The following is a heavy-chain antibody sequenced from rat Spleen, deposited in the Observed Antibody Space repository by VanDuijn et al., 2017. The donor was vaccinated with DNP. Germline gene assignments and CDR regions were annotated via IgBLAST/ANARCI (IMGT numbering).Heavy chain of an antibody. D-gene: IGHD1-5*01. CDR2: ISYSGGT. Sequence: EVQLQESGPGLVKPSQSLSLTCSVTDYSITNNYWGWIRKFPGNEMEWMGYISYSGGTSYNPSLKSRVSITRDTSKNQFFLQLNSVITEDKATYYCARLGTQGFTYWGQGTLVTVSS. CDR1: DYSITNNY. CDR3: ARLGTQGFTY. J-gene: IGHJ3*01. V-gene: IGHV3-1*01.